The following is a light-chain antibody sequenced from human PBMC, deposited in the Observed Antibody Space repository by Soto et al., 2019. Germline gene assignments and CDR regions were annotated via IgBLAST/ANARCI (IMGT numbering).Light chain of an antibody. CDR3: MQGTHWPPGPFT. CDR2: KVS. V-gene: IGKV2-30*01. J-gene: IGKJ2*01. CDR1: QSLVYGDGNTY. Sequence: DVVMTQSPLSLPVTLGQPASISCKSSQSLVYGDGNTYLHWFQQRPGQSPRRLIYKVSNRDSGVPDRFSGSGSGTDFTLIISRVEAEDVGVYYCMQGTHWPPGPFTFGQGTKLEIK.